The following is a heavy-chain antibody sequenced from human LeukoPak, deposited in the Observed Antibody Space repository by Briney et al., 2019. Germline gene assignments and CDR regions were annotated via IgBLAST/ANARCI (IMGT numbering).Heavy chain of an antibody. J-gene: IGHJ4*02. D-gene: IGHD5-18*01. V-gene: IGHV1-2*06. CDR2: INPNSGGT. CDR1: GYTFTGYY. Sequence: ASVKVSCKASGYTFTGYYMHWVRQAPGQGLEWMGRINPNSGGTNYAQKFQGRVTMTRDTSISTAYMELSRLRSDDTAVYDCATQPLRSYGNYYYFDYWGQGTLVTVSS. CDR3: ATQPLRSYGNYYYFDY.